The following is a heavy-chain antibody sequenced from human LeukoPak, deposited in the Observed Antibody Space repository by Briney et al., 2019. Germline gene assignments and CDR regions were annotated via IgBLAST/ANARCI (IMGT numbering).Heavy chain of an antibody. CDR1: GGSISSYY. D-gene: IGHD3-3*01. CDR2: IYTSGST. Sequence: PSETLSLTCTVSGGSISSYYRSWIRQPAGKGLEWIGRIYTSGSTNYNPSLKSRVTMSVDTSKNQFSLKLSSVTAADTAVYYCARSPIVLRFLEWYNWFDPWGQGTLVTVSS. V-gene: IGHV4-4*07. CDR3: ARSPIVLRFLEWYNWFDP. J-gene: IGHJ5*02.